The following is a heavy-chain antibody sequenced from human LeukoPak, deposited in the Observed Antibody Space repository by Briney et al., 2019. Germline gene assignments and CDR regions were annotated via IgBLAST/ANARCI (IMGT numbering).Heavy chain of an antibody. Sequence: HPGGSLRLSCVVSGFTFSAYWMHWVRQAPGRGLVWVSRMNSDGIATIYADSVKGRFTISRDNAKNTLYLQMNSLRAEDTAIYYCARGGGGSYGGDLGYWGQGTLVTVSS. CDR1: GFTFSAYW. CDR2: MNSDGIAT. J-gene: IGHJ4*02. D-gene: IGHD1-26*01. V-gene: IGHV3-74*01. CDR3: ARGGGGSYGGDLGY.